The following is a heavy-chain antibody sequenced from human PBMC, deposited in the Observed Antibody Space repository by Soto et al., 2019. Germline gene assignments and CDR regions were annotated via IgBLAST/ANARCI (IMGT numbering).Heavy chain of an antibody. V-gene: IGHV4-34*01. CDR2: INHSGST. D-gene: IGHD2-15*01. Sequence: SETLSLTCAVYGGSFSGYYWSWIRQPPGKGLEWIGEINHSGSTNYNPSLKSRVTISVDTSKNQFSLKLSSVTAADTAVYYCARGLPEDIVVVVAATKPSYFDYWGQGTLVTVSS. CDR1: GGSFSGYY. J-gene: IGHJ4*02. CDR3: ARGLPEDIVVVVAATKPSYFDY.